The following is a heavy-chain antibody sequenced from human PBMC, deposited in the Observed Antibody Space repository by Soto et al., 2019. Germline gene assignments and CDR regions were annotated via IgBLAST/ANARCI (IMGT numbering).Heavy chain of an antibody. CDR3: ARRGGITIFGVAPHRRQIDP. J-gene: IGHJ5*02. V-gene: IGHV4-34*01. D-gene: IGHD3-3*01. CDR1: GVSFRGYY. Sequence: SVTISLTYAVYGVSFRGYYWILLSQPPGKGLEWIGEINHSGSTNYNPSLKSRVTISVDTSKNQFSLKLSSVTAADTAVYYCARRGGITIFGVAPHRRQIDPWGQGTLVTVSS. CDR2: INHSGST.